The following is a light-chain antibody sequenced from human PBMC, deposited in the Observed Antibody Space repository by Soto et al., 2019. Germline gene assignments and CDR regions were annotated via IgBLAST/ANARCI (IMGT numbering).Light chain of an antibody. CDR2: DNN. J-gene: IGLJ2*01. Sequence: QSVLTQPPSVSAAPGQKVSISCSGSNSNIGNNFVSWFQHLPGTAPKLLIHDNNNRPSGIPDRFSGSKSGTSATLDVTGLQTGDEADYYCGTWDSSLSAVVFGGGTKLTVL. CDR1: NSNIGNNF. V-gene: IGLV1-51*01. CDR3: GTWDSSLSAVV.